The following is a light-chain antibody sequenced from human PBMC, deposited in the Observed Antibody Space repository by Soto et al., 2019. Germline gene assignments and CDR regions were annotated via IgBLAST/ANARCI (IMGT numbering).Light chain of an antibody. J-gene: IGLJ2*01. CDR3: SSYAGRNNLV. CDR1: SRDVGTYNY. CDR2: EVN. V-gene: IGLV2-8*01. Sequence: QSALTQPPSASGSPGQSVTISCTGTSRDVGTYNYVSWYQKYPGKAPKLIIYEVNKRPSGVPDRFSGSKSGNTASLTVSGLQTEDEADYYCSSYAGRNNLVFGGGTKLTVL.